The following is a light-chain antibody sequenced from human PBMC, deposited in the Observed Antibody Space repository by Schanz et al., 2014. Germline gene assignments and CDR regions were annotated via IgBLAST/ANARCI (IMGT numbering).Light chain of an antibody. Sequence: QSVLTQPASVSGSPGQSITISCTGTSSDVGGYNFVSWYQQHPGKAPKLMIYEVSKRPSGVPDRFSGSKSGNTASLTVSGLQAEDEADYYCSSYAGSNNRVVFGGGTKVTVL. J-gene: IGLJ2*01. V-gene: IGLV2-8*01. CDR2: EVS. CDR3: SSYAGSNNRVV. CDR1: SSDVGGYNF.